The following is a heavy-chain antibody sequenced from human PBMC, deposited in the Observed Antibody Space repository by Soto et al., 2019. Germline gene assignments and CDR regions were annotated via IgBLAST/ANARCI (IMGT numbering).Heavy chain of an antibody. CDR2: FDPEDGET. CDR3: AAYRGAAARNYYYYYGMDV. D-gene: IGHD6-13*01. Sequence: ASVKVSCKVSGYTLTELSMHWVRQAPGKGLEWMGGFDPEDGETIYAQKFQGRVTMTEDTSTDTAYMELSSLRSEDTAVYYCAAYRGAAARNYYYYYGMDVWGQGTTVTVSS. J-gene: IGHJ6*02. V-gene: IGHV1-24*01. CDR1: GYTLTELS.